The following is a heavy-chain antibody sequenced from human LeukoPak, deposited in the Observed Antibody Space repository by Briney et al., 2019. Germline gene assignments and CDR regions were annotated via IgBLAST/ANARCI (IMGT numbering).Heavy chain of an antibody. CDR2: IYHSGST. J-gene: IGHJ6*03. CDR1: GGSISSGGYY. D-gene: IGHD6-13*01. CDR3: ARGISGYSSGWYQLRNNYYMDV. V-gene: IGHV4-30-2*01. Sequence: SETLSLTCTVSGGSISSGGYYWSWIRQPPGKGLEWIGYIYHSGSTYYNPSLKSRVTISVDRSKNQFSLKLSSVTAADTAVYYCARGISGYSSGWYQLRNNYYMDVWGKGTTVTVSS.